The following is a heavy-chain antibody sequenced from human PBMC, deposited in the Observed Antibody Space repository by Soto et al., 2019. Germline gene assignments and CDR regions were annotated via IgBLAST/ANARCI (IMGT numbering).Heavy chain of an antibody. CDR3: ARVASDYINSIDH. D-gene: IGHD4-4*01. CDR2: IGGSGGSR. Sequence: EVQLLESGGDLVQPGGSLRLSCAASGFTFNAYAMTWVRQAPGKGLEWVSAIGGSGGSRYYAASVKGRFTISRDNSKDTLDLQMNRLRVEATAVYYCARVASDYINSIDHWGQGILVTVSS. V-gene: IGHV3-23*01. J-gene: IGHJ4*02. CDR1: GFTFNAYA.